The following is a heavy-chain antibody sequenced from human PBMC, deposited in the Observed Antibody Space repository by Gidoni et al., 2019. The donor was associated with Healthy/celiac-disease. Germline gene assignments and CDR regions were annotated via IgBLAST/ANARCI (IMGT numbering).Heavy chain of an antibody. Sequence: EVQLLESGGGLVQPGGPLILSCADSGFPFRSYSMSWVRQAPGKGLEWGSAISGSGGSTYYADSVKGRFTISRDNSKNTLYLQMNSLRAEDTAVYYCARLYYGSGKNSWFDPWGQGTLVTVSS. V-gene: IGHV3-23*01. CDR1: GFPFRSYS. J-gene: IGHJ5*02. CDR3: ARLYYGSGKNSWFDP. CDR2: ISGSGGST. D-gene: IGHD3-10*01.